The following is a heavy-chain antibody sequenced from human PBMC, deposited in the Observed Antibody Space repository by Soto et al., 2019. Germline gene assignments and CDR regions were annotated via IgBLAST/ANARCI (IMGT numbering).Heavy chain of an antibody. Sequence: SVKVSCKASGGTFSSYTISWVRQAPGQGLEWMGRIIPILGIANYAQKFQGRVTITADKSTSTAYMELSSLRSEDTAVYYCARDTAEYSRSYHYFAYWGQGTLVTVSS. J-gene: IGHJ4*02. D-gene: IGHD6-6*01. CDR2: IIPILGIA. CDR1: GGTFSSYT. CDR3: ARDTAEYSRSYHYFAY. V-gene: IGHV1-69*04.